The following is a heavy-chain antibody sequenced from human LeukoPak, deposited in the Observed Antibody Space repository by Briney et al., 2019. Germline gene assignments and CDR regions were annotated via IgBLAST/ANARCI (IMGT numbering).Heavy chain of an antibody. Sequence: SETPSLTCTVSGGSTSSAAYYWGWVRQPPGKGLDWIGSIYYTGTTYYSPSLQTRATLSFDTSKNQFSLKLTSVTATDTAVYFCARRPIAAGNNWFDPWGQGTLVTVSS. CDR2: IYYTGTT. CDR3: ARRPIAAGNNWFDP. CDR1: GGSTSSAAYY. V-gene: IGHV4-39*01. D-gene: IGHD6-13*01. J-gene: IGHJ5*02.